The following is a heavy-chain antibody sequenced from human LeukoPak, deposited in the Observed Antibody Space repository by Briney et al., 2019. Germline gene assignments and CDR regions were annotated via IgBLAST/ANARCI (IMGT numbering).Heavy chain of an antibody. D-gene: IGHD2-15*01. V-gene: IGHV4-31*03. CDR3: ARAVKDIVVVVAATRYFDY. J-gene: IGHJ4*02. CDR2: IYYSGST. Sequence: SQTLSLTCTVSGGSISSGGYYWSWIRQHPGKGLEWIGYIYYSGSTYYNPSLKSRVTISVDTSKNQFSLKLSSVTAADTAVYYCARAVKDIVVVVAATRYFDYWGQGTLVTVSS. CDR1: GGSISSGGYY.